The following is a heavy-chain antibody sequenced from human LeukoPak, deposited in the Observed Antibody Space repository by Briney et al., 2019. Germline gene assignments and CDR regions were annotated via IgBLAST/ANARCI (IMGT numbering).Heavy chain of an antibody. CDR2: ISAYNGNT. CDR1: GYTFTSYG. J-gene: IGHJ4*02. D-gene: IGHD2-15*01. V-gene: IGHV1-18*01. CDR3: ARVVFQKDIVVVVAAIDY. Sequence: ASVKVSCKASGYTFTSYGISWVRQAPGQGLEWMGWISAYNGNTNYAQKLQGRVTMTTDTSTSTAYMELRSLRSDDTAVYYCARVVFQKDIVVVVAAIDYWGQGTLVTVSS.